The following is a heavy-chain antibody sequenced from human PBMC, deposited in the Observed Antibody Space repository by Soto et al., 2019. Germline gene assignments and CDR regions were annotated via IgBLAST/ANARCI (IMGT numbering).Heavy chain of an antibody. D-gene: IGHD3-10*01. J-gene: IGHJ5*02. CDR1: GGSISSSSYY. CDR3: ARPITMGPGWFDP. CDR2: IYYSGST. V-gene: IGHV4-39*01. Sequence: SETLSLTYTVSGGSISSSSYYWGWIRQPPGKGLEWIGSIYYSGSTYYNPSLKSRVTISLDTSKNQFSLKLRSVTAADTAVYYCARPITMGPGWFDPWGQGTLVTVSS.